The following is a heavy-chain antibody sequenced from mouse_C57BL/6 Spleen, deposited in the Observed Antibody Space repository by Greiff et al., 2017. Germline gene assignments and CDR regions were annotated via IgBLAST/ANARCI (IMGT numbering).Heavy chain of an antibody. CDR1: GFNIKNTY. J-gene: IGHJ4*01. CDR2: IDPANGNT. D-gene: IGHD2-4*01. Sequence: EVKLQESVAELVRPGASVKLSCTASGFNIKNTYMHWVKQRPEQGLEWIGRIDPANGNTKYAPKFQGKATITADTSSNTAYLQLSSLTSEDTAIYYCAREPLYYDYEDYAMDYWGQGTSVTVSS. CDR3: AREPLYYDYEDYAMDY. V-gene: IGHV14-3*01.